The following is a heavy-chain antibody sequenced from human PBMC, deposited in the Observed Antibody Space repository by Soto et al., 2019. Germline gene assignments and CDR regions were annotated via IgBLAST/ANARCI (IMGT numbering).Heavy chain of an antibody. CDR2: VYNSGST. V-gene: IGHV4-59*01. CDR1: GGSISSNY. CDR3: ARYRREAVAGYTLDN. Sequence: SETLSLTCTVSGGSISSNYWTWIRQPPGKGLEWIGYVYNSGSTNYNPSLKSRVTISEDTSKSQFSLKVNSMTAADTAVHYCARYRREAVAGYTLDNWGQGILVTVSS. J-gene: IGHJ4*02. D-gene: IGHD6-13*01.